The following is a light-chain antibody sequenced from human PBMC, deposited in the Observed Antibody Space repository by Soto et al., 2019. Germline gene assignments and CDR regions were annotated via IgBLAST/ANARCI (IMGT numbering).Light chain of an antibody. CDR1: QSISSY. J-gene: IGKJ4*01. Sequence: IQMTQSPSSLSASLGNRVTITCRASQSISSYLNWYQQKPGKAPKLLIYAASTLHSGVPSTLSGSGSGTDFTLTISSLQPDDFATYYCQQSYTTPLTFGGGTKVDIK. CDR3: QQSYTTPLT. CDR2: AAS. V-gene: IGKV1-39*01.